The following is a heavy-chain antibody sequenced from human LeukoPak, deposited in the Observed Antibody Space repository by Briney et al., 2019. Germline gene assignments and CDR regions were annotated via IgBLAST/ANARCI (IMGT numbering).Heavy chain of an antibody. D-gene: IGHD5-18*01. CDR1: GYSFTKNW. CDR2: IYPGDSDT. Sequence: GESLKISCKASGYSFTKNWIGWVRQMPGKGLEWMGIIYPGDSDTRYSPSFQGQVSISADKSISTAYLQWSSLKASDTAMYYCARQLQRGYSYSDYWGQGTLVTVSS. J-gene: IGHJ4*02. V-gene: IGHV5-51*01. CDR3: ARQLQRGYSYSDY.